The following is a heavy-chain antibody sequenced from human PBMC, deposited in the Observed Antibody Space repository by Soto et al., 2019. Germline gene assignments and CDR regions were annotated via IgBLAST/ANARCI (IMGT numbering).Heavy chain of an antibody. V-gene: IGHV3-30*18. CDR2: ISHDGSKQ. CDR1: GFTFSTYG. J-gene: IGHJ3*01. Sequence: QIQLVESGGGVVQPGTSLRLSCAASGFTFSTYGMHCVRQAPGKGLEWVAVISHDGSKQYYGDSVKGRFTISRDNSKNSLYLQMNNVRPEDTARYYCAKGALGVMWGAFDFWGQGTLVAVYS. CDR3: AKGALGVMWGAFDF. D-gene: IGHD3-16*01.